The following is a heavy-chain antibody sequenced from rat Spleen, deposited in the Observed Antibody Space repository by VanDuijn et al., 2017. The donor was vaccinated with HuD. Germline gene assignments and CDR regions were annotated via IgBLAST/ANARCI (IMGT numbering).Heavy chain of an antibody. CDR3: ARYYYSSYIDY. D-gene: IGHD1-2*01. CDR2: IDSAGST. CDR1: VYSSTSSYR. V-gene: IGHV3-3*01. Sequence: EVQLQESGPGLVKPSQSLSLTCSGTVYSSTSSYRGSWVRKFPGTKLEWMGYIDSAGSTNYNPSLKSRISITRDTSKNQFFLQLNSVTTEDTATYYCARYYYSSYIDYWGQGVMVTVSS. J-gene: IGHJ2*01.